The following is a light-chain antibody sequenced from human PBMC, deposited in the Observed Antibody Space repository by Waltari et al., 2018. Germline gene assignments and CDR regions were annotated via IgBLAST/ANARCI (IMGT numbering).Light chain of an antibody. Sequence: QTVATPEPALSVSPVGTVTLTCALGSGSISSNSYATWYQQTPGQAPRTLVYKATSRSSGVPDRFSGSILGNKAALTITGARADDESDYYCSLYMGSGIWVFGGGTKLTVL. V-gene: IGLV8-61*01. CDR2: KAT. J-gene: IGLJ3*02. CDR1: SGSISSNSY. CDR3: SLYMGSGIWV.